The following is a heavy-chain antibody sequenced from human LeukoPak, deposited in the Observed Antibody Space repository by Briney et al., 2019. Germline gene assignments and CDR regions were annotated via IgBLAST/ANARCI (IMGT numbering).Heavy chain of an antibody. D-gene: IGHD5-24*01. V-gene: IGHV3-9*01. J-gene: IGHJ2*01. Sequence: PGRSLRLSCAVSGFNFDDYAMHWVRQAPVRGLEWVSGINWKTGNGIYADSVKGRFTISRDNAKNSLYLQMSSLRAEDTALYYCTRRAARWQFDLWGRGTLPTVSS. CDR1: GFNFDDYA. CDR2: INWKTGNG. CDR3: TRRAARWQFDL.